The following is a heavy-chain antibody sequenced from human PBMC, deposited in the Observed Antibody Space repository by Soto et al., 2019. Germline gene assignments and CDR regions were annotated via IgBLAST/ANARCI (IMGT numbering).Heavy chain of an antibody. V-gene: IGHV3-30*03. J-gene: IGHJ4*02. CDR2: ISYVGSNK. Sequence: GGSLRLSCAASGFTFSSYGMHWVRQAPGKGLEWVAVISYVGSNKYYADSVKGRFTISRDNSKNTLYLQMNSLRDEDTAVYYCARDPSRRAPPDYWGQGTLVTISS. CDR1: GFTFSSYG. D-gene: IGHD6-6*01. CDR3: ARDPSRRAPPDY.